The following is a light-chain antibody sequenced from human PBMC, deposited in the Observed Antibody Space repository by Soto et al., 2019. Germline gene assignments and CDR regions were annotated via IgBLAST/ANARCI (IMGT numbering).Light chain of an antibody. CDR3: QQSYSRT. CDR2: AAS. J-gene: IGKJ1*01. CDR1: QGISSY. V-gene: IGKV1-8*01. Sequence: AIRMTQSPSSLSASTGDRVTITCRASQGISSYLAWYRRKPGKAPKLLIYAASTLQSGVPSRFSGSGSGTNFTLTITSLQPEDFATYYCQQSYSRTFGQGTKVDIK.